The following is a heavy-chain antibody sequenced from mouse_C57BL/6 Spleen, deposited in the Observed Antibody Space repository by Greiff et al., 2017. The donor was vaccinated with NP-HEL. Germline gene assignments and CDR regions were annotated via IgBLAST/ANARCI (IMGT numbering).Heavy chain of an antibody. J-gene: IGHJ4*01. Sequence: LKQSGASVKISCKASGYAFSSYWMNWVKQRPGKGLEWIGQIYPGDGDTNYNGKFKGKATLTADKSSSTAYMQLSSLTSEDSAVYFCARSDTTVVMDYWGQGTSVTVSS. CDR1: GYAFSSYW. D-gene: IGHD1-1*01. CDR3: ARSDTTVVMDY. CDR2: IYPGDGDT. V-gene: IGHV1-80*01.